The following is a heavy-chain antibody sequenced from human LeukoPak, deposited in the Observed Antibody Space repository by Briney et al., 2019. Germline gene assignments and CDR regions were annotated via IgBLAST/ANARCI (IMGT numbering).Heavy chain of an antibody. J-gene: IGHJ4*02. D-gene: IGHD5-24*01. CDR1: GFTFSSYS. CDR3: ARALEMATGFVDY. V-gene: IGHV3-21*01. CDR2: ISSSSSYI. Sequence: GGSLRLSCAASGFTFSSYSMNWVRQAPGKGLEWVSSISSSSSYIYYADSVKGRFTIPRDNAKNSLYLQMNSLRAEDTAVYYCARALEMATGFVDYWGQGTLVTVSS.